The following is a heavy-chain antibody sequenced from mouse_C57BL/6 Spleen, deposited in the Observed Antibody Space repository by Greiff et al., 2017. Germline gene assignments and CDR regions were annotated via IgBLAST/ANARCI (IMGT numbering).Heavy chain of an antibody. CDR3: ARGELDSSGFDY. D-gene: IGHD3-2*02. V-gene: IGHV1-22*01. CDR1: GYTFTDYN. Sequence: EVKLQESGPELVKPGASVKMSCKASGYTFTDYNMHWVKQSHGKSLEWIGYINPNNGGTSYNQKFKGKATLTVNKSSSTAYMELRSLTSEDSAVYYCARGELDSSGFDYWGQGTTLTVSS. CDR2: INPNNGGT. J-gene: IGHJ2*01.